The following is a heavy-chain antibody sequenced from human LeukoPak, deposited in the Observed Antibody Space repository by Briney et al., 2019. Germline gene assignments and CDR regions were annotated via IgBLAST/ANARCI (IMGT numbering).Heavy chain of an antibody. V-gene: IGHV3-13*05. CDR2: IGTAGDP. D-gene: IGHD3-10*01. CDR1: GFTFSSYD. CDR3: ARGAGTMVRGVSGWFDP. J-gene: IGHJ5*02. Sequence: GGSLRPSCAASGFTFSSYDMHWVRQATGKGLGWVSAIGTAGDPYYPGSVKGRFTISRENAKNSLYLQMNSLRAGDTAVYYCARGAGTMVRGVSGWFDPWGQGTLVTVSS.